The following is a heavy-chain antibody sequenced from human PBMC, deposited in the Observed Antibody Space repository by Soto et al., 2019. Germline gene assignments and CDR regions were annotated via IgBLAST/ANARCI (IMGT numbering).Heavy chain of an antibody. V-gene: IGHV4-39*01. D-gene: IGHD3-22*01. Sequence: SATLSLTCTFSGGSIISSSYYWGWIRQPPGKGLEWIGSIYYSGITYYNPPLKSRVTISVDTSKNQFSLKLSSVTAADTAVYYCARHKRGIVVAHGFDFDYWGQGTLVTVS. CDR1: GGSIISSSYY. J-gene: IGHJ4*02. CDR2: IYYSGIT. CDR3: ARHKRGIVVAHGFDFDY.